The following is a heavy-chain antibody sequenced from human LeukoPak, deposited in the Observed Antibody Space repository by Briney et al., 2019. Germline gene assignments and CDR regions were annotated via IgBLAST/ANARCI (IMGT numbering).Heavy chain of an antibody. V-gene: IGHV6-1*01. CDR1: GDSVSSNSAA. CDR3: TRGYSSSSEAFDI. CDR2: TYYRSKWYN. J-gene: IGHJ3*02. Sequence: SQTLSLTCAISGDSVSSNSAAWNWIRQSPSRGLEWLGRTYYRSKWYNDYAVSVKSRITIYPDTSKNEFSLQLNSVTPEDTAVYYCTRGYSSSSEAFDIWGQGTMVTVSS. D-gene: IGHD6-6*01.